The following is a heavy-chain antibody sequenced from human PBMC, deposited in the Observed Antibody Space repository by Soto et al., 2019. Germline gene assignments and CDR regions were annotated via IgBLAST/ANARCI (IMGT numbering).Heavy chain of an antibody. CDR1: GFTFSSYA. CDR3: AKDLPYLEQQLVLDAFDI. V-gene: IGHV3-23*01. J-gene: IGHJ3*02. D-gene: IGHD6-13*01. Sequence: PGGSLRLSCAASGFTFSSYAMSWVRQAPGKGLEWVSAISGSGGSTYYADSVKGRFTISRDNSKNTLYLQMNSLRAEDTAVYYCAKDLPYLEQQLVLDAFDIWGQGTMVTVSS. CDR2: ISGSGGST.